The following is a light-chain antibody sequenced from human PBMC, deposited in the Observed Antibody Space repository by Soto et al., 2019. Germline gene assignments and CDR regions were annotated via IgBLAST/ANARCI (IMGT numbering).Light chain of an antibody. J-gene: IGKJ4*01. CDR2: AAS. V-gene: IGKV1-17*01. CDR3: LQQSSYPPLT. Sequence: DIQMTQSPSSLSASVGDRVTITCRASQGIRNDLGWFQQNPGKAPNRLIYAASSLQSGVPSRFSGSGSGTEFTLTVSSLQHEDFATYYCLQQSSYPPLTFGGRTRVEIK. CDR1: QGIRND.